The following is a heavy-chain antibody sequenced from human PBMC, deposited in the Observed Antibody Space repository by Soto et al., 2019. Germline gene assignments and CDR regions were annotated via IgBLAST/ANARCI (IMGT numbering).Heavy chain of an antibody. J-gene: IGHJ6*02. D-gene: IGHD2-15*01. CDR1: GSTFDDYT. CDR3: AKDRGLGYCSGGSCYYYYGMDV. V-gene: IGHV3-43*01. CDR2: ISWDGGST. Sequence: ESGGVVVQPGGSLRLSCAASGSTFDDYTMHWVRQAPGKGLEWLSLISWDGGSTYYADSVKGRFTISRDNSKNSLYLQMNSLRSEDTALYYCAKDRGLGYCSGGSCYYYYGMDVWGQGTTVTVSS.